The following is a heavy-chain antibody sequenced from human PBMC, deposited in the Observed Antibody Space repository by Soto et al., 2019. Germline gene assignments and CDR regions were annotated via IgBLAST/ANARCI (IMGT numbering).Heavy chain of an antibody. CDR2: IYYSGST. CDR1: GGSISSGGYY. V-gene: IGHV4-31*03. CDR3: AALGSGSYYYYYYGMDV. Sequence: QVQLQESGPGLVKPSQTLSLTCTVSGGSISSGGYYWSWIRQHPGKGLEWIGYIYYSGSTYYNPSLKSRVTRSVDTSKNQFSLKLSSVTAADTAVYYCAALGSGSYYYYYYGMDVWGQGTTVTVSS. J-gene: IGHJ6*02. D-gene: IGHD3-10*01.